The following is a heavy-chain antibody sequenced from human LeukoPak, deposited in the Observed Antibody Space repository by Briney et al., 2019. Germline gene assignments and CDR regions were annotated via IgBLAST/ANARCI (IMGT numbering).Heavy chain of an antibody. Sequence: PSETLSLTCTVSGGSISSGGYYWSWIRQHPGKGLEWIGYIYYSGSTYYNPSLKSRATISVDTSKNQFSLKLSSVTAADTAVYYCARGSYYYGSGSYYYFDYWGQGTLVTVSS. J-gene: IGHJ4*02. CDR3: ARGSYYYGSGSYYYFDY. V-gene: IGHV4-31*03. CDR1: GGSISSGGYY. D-gene: IGHD3-10*01. CDR2: IYYSGST.